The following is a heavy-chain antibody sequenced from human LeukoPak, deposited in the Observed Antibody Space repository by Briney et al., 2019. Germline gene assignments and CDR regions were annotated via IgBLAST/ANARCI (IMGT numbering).Heavy chain of an antibody. CDR1: GNSISSGDNY. V-gene: IGHV4-61*02. Sequence: SETLSLTCTVSGNSISSGDNYWSWIRQPAGKGLEWIGRIYTSGSTNYNPSLKSRVTISVDTSKNQFSLKLSSVTAADTAVYYCARLGYYDSSGFYYYYYMDVWGKGTTVTISS. J-gene: IGHJ6*03. D-gene: IGHD3-22*01. CDR3: ARLGYYDSSGFYYYYYMDV. CDR2: IYTSGST.